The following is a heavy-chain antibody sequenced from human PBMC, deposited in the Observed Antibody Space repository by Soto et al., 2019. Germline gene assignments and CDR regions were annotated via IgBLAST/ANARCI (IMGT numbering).Heavy chain of an antibody. J-gene: IGHJ3*02. Sequence: QVQLVESGGGVVQPGRSLRLSCAASGFIFSTYAMHWVRQAPGKGLEWVTFISYDGRNKYYADSVKDRFTISRDNSKNTLYLLMSSLRTEDTAVYYCAREYDSSGYGYDAVDMWGQGTMVTVSS. V-gene: IGHV3-30*04. CDR1: GFIFSTYA. D-gene: IGHD3-22*01. CDR2: ISYDGRNK. CDR3: AREYDSSGYGYDAVDM.